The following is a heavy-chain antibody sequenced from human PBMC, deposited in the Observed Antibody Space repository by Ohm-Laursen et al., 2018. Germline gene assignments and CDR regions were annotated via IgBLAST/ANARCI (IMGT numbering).Heavy chain of an antibody. CDR2: MYAPGNL. CDR1: GGSFSGYY. Sequence: SDTLSLTCAVYGGSFSGYYWSWIRQPAGKGLEWIGRMYAPGNLNYNPSLNSRVTMSVDTSRNQFYLKMTSVTAADTAVYYCARRGHAFDIWGQGTMVTVSS. J-gene: IGHJ3*02. V-gene: IGHV4-59*10. CDR3: ARRGHAFDI.